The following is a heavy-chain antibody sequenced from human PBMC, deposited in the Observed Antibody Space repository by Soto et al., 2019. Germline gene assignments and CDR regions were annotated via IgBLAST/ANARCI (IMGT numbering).Heavy chain of an antibody. V-gene: IGHV3-53*01. CDR1: GFTVSSNY. CDR3: ARESPPGDHEYYFDY. CDR2: IYSGGST. D-gene: IGHD7-27*01. J-gene: IGHJ4*02. Sequence: GGSLRLSCAASGFTVSSNYMSWVRQAPGKGLEWVSVIYSGGSTYYADSVKGRFTISRDNSKNTLYLQMNSLRAEDTAVYYCARESPPGDHEYYFDYWGQGTLVTVSS.